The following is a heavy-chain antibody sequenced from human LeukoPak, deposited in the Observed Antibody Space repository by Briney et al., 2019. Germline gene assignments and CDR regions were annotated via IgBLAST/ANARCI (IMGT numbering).Heavy chain of an antibody. V-gene: IGHV4-4*07. Sequence: SETLSLTCTVSGGSISSYYWSWIRQPAGKGLEWIGRIYTSGSTNYNPSLKSRVTMSVDTSKNQFSLKLSSVTAADTAVYYCASTSMAYSSSWFFDYWGQGTLVTVSS. D-gene: IGHD6-13*01. J-gene: IGHJ4*02. CDR1: GGSISSYY. CDR3: ASTSMAYSSSWFFDY. CDR2: IYTSGST.